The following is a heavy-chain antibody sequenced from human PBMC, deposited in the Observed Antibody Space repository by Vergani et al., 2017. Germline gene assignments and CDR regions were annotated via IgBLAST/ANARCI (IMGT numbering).Heavy chain of an antibody. CDR1: GYTFTGYY. V-gene: IGHV1-2*02. Sequence: QVLLVQSGAEVKKPGASVKVSCKASGYTFTGYYMHWVRQAPGQGLEWMGWINPKSGGTNYAQKFQGRVTMTRDTSISTAYMELSRLRSDDTAVYYCAGGRRPVASSYYDSSGYYFSDYFDYWGQGTLVPVSS. J-gene: IGHJ4*02. CDR2: INPKSGGT. D-gene: IGHD3-22*01. CDR3: AGGRRPVASSYYDSSGYYFSDYFDY.